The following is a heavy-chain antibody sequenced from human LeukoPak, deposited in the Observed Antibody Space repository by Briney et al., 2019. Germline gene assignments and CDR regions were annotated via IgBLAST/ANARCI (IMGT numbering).Heavy chain of an antibody. J-gene: IGHJ2*01. V-gene: IGHV4-4*01. CDR2: IYHSGST. D-gene: IGHD5-18*01. Sequence: SGTLSLTCAVSGGSISSSNWWSWVRQPPGKGLEWIGEIYHSGSTNYNPSLKSRVTISVDKSKNQFSLKLSSVTAEDTAVYCCAKDTASSWWYFDLWGRGTLVTVSS. CDR3: AKDTASSWWYFDL. CDR1: GGSISSSNW.